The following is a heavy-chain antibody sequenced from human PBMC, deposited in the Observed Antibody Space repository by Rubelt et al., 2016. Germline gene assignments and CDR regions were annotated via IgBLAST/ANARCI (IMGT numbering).Heavy chain of an antibody. Sequence: QLQLQESGPGLVKPSETLSLTCTVSGGSVISNSHFWGWVRQPPGQGLEWIGSLYYSGITHYNPSLKRRVTTSVDTPKSQFALALRSGTDTDTGVYYCAWHKDRDCNNGDCCGLQSWGQGTKVTVSS. CDR1: GGSVISNSHF. J-gene: IGHJ3*01. CDR3: AWHKDRDCNNGDCCGLQS. D-gene: IGHD2-8*01. CDR2: LYYSGIT. V-gene: IGHV4-39*01.